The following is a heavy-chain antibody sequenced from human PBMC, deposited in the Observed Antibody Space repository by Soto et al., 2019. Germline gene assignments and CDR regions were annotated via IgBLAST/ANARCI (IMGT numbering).Heavy chain of an antibody. CDR1: GFTFSSFA. D-gene: IGHD2-2*01. J-gene: IGHJ4*02. CDR3: ARRHREAPALIGDYFDY. Sequence: VGSLRLSCAASGFTFSSFAMHWVRQPPGKGLEWVAVVSFDGNRQYFSDSVRGRFTISRDNSKNTVSLHMNSLRDDDSALYYCARRHREAPALIGDYFDYWGQGTLVTVSS. CDR2: VSFDGNRQ. V-gene: IGHV3-30*04.